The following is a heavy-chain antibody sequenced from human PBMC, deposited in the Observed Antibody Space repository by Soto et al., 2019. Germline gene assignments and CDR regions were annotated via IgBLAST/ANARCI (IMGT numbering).Heavy chain of an antibody. CDR1: GYTFTEYD. D-gene: IGHD1-1*01. CDR2: VSTENRNA. V-gene: IGHV1-8*01. CDR3: EVTTGY. J-gene: IGHJ4*02. Sequence: GASVKVSCKTSGYTFTEYDINWVRQAPGQGPEYMGWVSTENRNAGYAPQFRGRVSMTTDTTISTAYLELTNLTFEDTAVYYCEVTTGYWGQGTMVTVSS.